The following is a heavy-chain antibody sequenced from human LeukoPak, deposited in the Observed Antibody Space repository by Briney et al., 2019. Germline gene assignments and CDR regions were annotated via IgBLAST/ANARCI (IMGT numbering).Heavy chain of an antibody. CDR3: ASPRSGYRYTFDY. D-gene: IGHD3-22*01. V-gene: IGHV4-4*09. CDR2: ISTVGSA. J-gene: IGHJ4*02. Sequence: SETLSLTCAVSAASISNYYWSWIRQAPGKGLEWIGYISTVGSATYNPSLKSRVSISLDTSKNRFSLNLNFVTAADTAVYYCASPRSGYRYTFDYWGQGALVTVSS. CDR1: AASISNYY.